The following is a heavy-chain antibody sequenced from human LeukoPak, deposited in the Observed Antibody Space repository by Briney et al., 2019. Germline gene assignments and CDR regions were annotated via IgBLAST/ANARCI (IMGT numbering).Heavy chain of an antibody. Sequence: SETLSLTCTVSGGSISSYYWSWIRQPPGKGLEWIGYIYYSGSTNYNPSLKSRVTISVDTSKNQFSLKLSSVTAADTAVYYCARGVAAAGISSNYMDVWGKGTTVTVSS. CDR3: ARGVAAAGISSNYMDV. CDR1: GGSISSYY. J-gene: IGHJ6*03. D-gene: IGHD6-13*01. CDR2: IYYSGST. V-gene: IGHV4-59*08.